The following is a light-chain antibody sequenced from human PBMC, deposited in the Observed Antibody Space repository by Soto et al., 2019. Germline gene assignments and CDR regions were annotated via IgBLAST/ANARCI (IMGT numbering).Light chain of an antibody. CDR3: CSYAGTSYL. J-gene: IGLJ1*01. V-gene: IGLV2-11*01. CDR2: DVN. CDR1: SSDVGGYNS. Sequence: QSVLTQPRSVSGSPGQSVTISCTGASSDVGGYNSVSWYQQHPVKAPKLMIYDVNKRPSGVPDRFSGSKSGNTASLTISGLQTEDEADYYCCSYAGTSYLFGTGTKVTV.